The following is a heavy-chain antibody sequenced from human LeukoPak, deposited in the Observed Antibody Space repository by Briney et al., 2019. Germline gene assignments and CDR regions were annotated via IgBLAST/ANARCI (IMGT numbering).Heavy chain of an antibody. CDR2: IIPIFGTA. D-gene: IGHD1-26*01. V-gene: IGHV1-69*06. Sequence: SVKVSCKASGGTFSSYAISWVRQAPGQGLEWMGGIIPIFGTANYAQKFQGRVTITADKSTSTAYMELSSLRSEDTAVYYCARDYLGQLGAFDIWGQGTMVTVSS. J-gene: IGHJ3*02. CDR1: GGTFSSYA. CDR3: ARDYLGQLGAFDI.